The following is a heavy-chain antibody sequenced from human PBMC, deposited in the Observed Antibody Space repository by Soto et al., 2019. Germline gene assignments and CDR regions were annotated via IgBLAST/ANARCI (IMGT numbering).Heavy chain of an antibody. Sequence: QITLKESGPPLVKPTQTLTLTCTFSGLSLSTTGVGVGWIHQPPGKALEWLALIYWDDDKRYSPSLKSRLTITKDTSKNQVVLTMTNMDPVDTATYYCVQSRCGGDCLQSYSSHSYYGLDVWGQGTTVTVSS. J-gene: IGHJ6*02. CDR3: VQSRCGGDCLQSYSSHSYYGLDV. V-gene: IGHV2-5*02. D-gene: IGHD2-21*02. CDR2: IYWDDDK. CDR1: GLSLSTTGVG.